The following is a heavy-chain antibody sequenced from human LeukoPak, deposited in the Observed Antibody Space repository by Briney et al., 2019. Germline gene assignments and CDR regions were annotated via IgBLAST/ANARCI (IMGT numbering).Heavy chain of an antibody. J-gene: IGHJ4*02. CDR1: GFTVSSNY. Sequence: PGGSLRLSCAASGFTVSSNYMSWVRQAPGKGLEWVSVIYSGGSIYYAGSVKGRFTISRDNSKNTLYLQMNSLRAEDTAVYYCARASWGGSSWFNPNYWGQGTLVTVSS. D-gene: IGHD6-13*01. CDR3: ARASWGGSSWFNPNY. V-gene: IGHV3-53*01. CDR2: IYSGGSI.